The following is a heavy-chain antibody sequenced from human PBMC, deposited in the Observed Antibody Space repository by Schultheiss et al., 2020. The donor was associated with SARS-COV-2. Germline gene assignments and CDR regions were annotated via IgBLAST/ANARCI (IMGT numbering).Heavy chain of an antibody. CDR3: ATAVDCSSTSCYTATG. CDR2: IIPIFGTA. J-gene: IGHJ4*02. CDR1: GYTLTELS. Sequence: ASVKVSCKVSGYTLTELSMHWVRQAPGKGLEWMGGIIPIFGTANYAQKFQGRVTMTEDTSTDTAYMELSSLRSEDTAVYYCATAVDCSSTSCYTATGWGQGTPVTVSS. V-gene: IGHV1-24*01. D-gene: IGHD2-2*02.